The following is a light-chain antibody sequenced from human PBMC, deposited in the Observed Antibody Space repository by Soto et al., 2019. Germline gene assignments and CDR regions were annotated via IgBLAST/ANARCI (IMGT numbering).Light chain of an antibody. CDR1: QSIDNC. CDR2: AAS. V-gene: IGKV1-39*01. CDR3: QQTYSTPWT. Sequence: DIQMTQSPSSLYASVGDRVSITCRASQSIDNCLNWFQQKPGKAPNLLIYAASSLQSGVPSRFSDSGSGTDFTLTISSLQPGDFATYYCQQTYSTPWTFGQGIKVEIK. J-gene: IGKJ1*01.